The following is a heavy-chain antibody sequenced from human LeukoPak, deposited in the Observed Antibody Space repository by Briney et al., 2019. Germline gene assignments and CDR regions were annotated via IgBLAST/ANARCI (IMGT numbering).Heavy chain of an antibody. J-gene: IGHJ4*02. Sequence: GGSLRLSCLASGCTFSSYSINWVRQAPGKGLEWVSSISVRSNYIYYADSVRGRFRISRDDARDSLYLQMNSLRAEDTAVYYCVRLRRNSDTSGFYYYYDFWGQGTLVTVSS. CDR3: VRLRRNSDTSGFYYYYDF. D-gene: IGHD3-22*01. V-gene: IGHV3-21*01. CDR2: ISVRSNYI. CDR1: GCTFSSYS.